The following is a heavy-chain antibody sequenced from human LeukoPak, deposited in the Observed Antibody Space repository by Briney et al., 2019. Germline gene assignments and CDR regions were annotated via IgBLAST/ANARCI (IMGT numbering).Heavy chain of an antibody. CDR2: INTDGSTT. D-gene: IGHD3-10*01. Sequence: GRSLCLSRAPSGFSFSTSWMHWVRLPPGKWLVWLSRINTDGSTTTNAHCVKGRFTISRENAKHTLYLQMNSLRAEGTAVYYCVSGGDAFDMWGRGTMVTVSS. J-gene: IGHJ3*02. CDR3: VSGGDAFDM. CDR1: GFSFSTSW. V-gene: IGHV3-74*01.